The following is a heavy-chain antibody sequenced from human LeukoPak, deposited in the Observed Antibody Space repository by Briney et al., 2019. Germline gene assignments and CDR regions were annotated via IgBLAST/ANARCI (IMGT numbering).Heavy chain of an antibody. D-gene: IGHD4-17*01. CDR2: VRDSGYST. V-gene: IGHV3-23*01. CDR1: VFTLSNYG. J-gene: IGHJ3*01. Sequence: GGSLRLSCAASVFTLSNYGMAWVRQPPGKGLEWVAAVRDSGYSTFYADSVRGLFTTSGDNSKNTLYLQMNSLRAEDTAVYYCGKDPNGDYLGAFDFWVQGTMVSVSS. CDR3: GKDPNGDYLGAFDF.